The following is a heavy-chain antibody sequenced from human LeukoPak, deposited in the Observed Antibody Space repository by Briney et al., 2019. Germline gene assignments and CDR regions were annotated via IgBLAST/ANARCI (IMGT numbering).Heavy chain of an antibody. Sequence: SGGSLRLSCAASGFTFSSHGMHWVRQAPAKGLEWVAFIRYDGSNKYYADSVKGRFTISRDNSKNTLYLQMNSLRGEDTAVYYCAKGPPGYSSGWFRAFDIWGQGTMVTVSS. V-gene: IGHV3-30*02. CDR1: GFTFSSHG. J-gene: IGHJ3*02. CDR3: AKGPPGYSSGWFRAFDI. CDR2: IRYDGSNK. D-gene: IGHD6-19*01.